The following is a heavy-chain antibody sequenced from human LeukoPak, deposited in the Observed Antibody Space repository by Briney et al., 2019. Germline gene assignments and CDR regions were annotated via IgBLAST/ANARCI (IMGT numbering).Heavy chain of an antibody. CDR1: GGSISSSSYY. J-gene: IGHJ4*02. D-gene: IGHD3-10*01. CDR2: IYYSGST. CDR3: ARLWFGESSYFDY. V-gene: IGHV4-61*05. Sequence: PSETLSLTCTVSGGSISSSSYYWSWIRQPPGKGLEWIGYIYYSGSTNYNPSLKSRVTISVDTSKNQFSLKLSSVTAADTAVYYCARLWFGESSYFDYWGQGTLVTVSS.